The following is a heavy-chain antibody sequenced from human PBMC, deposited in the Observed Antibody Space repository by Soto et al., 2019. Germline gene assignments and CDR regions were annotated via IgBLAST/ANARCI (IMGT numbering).Heavy chain of an antibody. D-gene: IGHD3-10*01. J-gene: IGHJ4*02. Sequence: QLQLQESGPGLVKPSETLSLTCTVSGCSISSSTYYWGWMRQPPGKGLEWIASFFIGGNTYYNPSLRRRVTISVDTSKNQFSMTLSSVTAADTAGYFCARRHGLDIDAYYWGQGILVTVSS. V-gene: IGHV4-39*01. CDR3: ARRHGLDIDAYY. CDR2: FFIGGNT. CDR1: GCSISSSTYY.